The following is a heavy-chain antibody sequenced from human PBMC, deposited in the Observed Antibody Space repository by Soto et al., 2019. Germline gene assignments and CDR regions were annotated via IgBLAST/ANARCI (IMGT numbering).Heavy chain of an antibody. Sequence: RGPLRLSCAASGFIFKNAGMSWVRLAPGKGLEWVGRIKSKTDGETADYGVPVKGRFTISRDDSKSTMYLDMNSLKTEDTAVYWCTTVLFWGPLRDYWGQGT. D-gene: IGHD3-16*01. CDR3: TTVLFWGPLRDY. J-gene: IGHJ4*02. CDR2: IKSKTDGETA. CDR1: GFIFKNAG. V-gene: IGHV3-15*01.